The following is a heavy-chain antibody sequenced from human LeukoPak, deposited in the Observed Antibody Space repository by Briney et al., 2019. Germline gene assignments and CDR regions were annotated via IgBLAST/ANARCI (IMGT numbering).Heavy chain of an antibody. CDR1: GGSISGYY. Sequence: SETLSLTCSVSGGSISGYYWTWIRQPAGKGLEWIGRVYTSGSTHYNPSLKTRPTMSVDTSKNQFSLKLSSVTAADTAVYYCARLTTGTTTAFDIWGQGTMVTVSS. CDR2: VYTSGST. V-gene: IGHV4-4*07. CDR3: ARLTTGTTTAFDI. D-gene: IGHD1-1*01. J-gene: IGHJ3*02.